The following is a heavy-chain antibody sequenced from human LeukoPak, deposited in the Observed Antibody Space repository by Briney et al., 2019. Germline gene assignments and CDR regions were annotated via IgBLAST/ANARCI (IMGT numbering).Heavy chain of an antibody. D-gene: IGHD1-26*01. CDR2: INPSGGST. CDR3: ARDLDSGPGTSLNWFDP. Sequence: GASVKVSCKASGYTFTSYYMHWVRQAPGQGLEWMGIINPSGGSTSYAQKFQGRVTMTRDTSTSTVYMELSSLRSEDTAVYYCARDLDSGPGTSLNWFDPWGQGTLVTVSS. CDR1: GYTFTSYY. J-gene: IGHJ5*02. V-gene: IGHV1-46*01.